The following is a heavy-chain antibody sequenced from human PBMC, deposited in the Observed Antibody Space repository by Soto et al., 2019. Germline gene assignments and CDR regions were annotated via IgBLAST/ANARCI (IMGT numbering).Heavy chain of an antibody. CDR1: GYTFTGYY. V-gene: IGHV1-2*02. Sequence: ASVKVSCKASGYTFTGYYMHWVRQAPGQGLEWMGWINPNSGGTNYAQKLQGRVTMTTDTSISTAYMELSSLRSDDTAVYYCARLVATIPYYYYGMDVWGQGTTVTVSS. D-gene: IGHD5-12*01. CDR3: ARLVATIPYYYYGMDV. J-gene: IGHJ6*02. CDR2: INPNSGGT.